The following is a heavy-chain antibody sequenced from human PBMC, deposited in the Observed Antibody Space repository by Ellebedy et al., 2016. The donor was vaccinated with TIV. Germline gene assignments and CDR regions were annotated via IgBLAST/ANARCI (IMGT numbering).Heavy chain of an antibody. V-gene: IGHV3-33*08. Sequence: PGGSLRLSCAASGFTFSSYGMHWVRQAPGKGLEWVAVIWYDGSNKYYADSVKGRFTISRDNSKNTLYLQMNSLRAEDTAVYYCARDLETPSYYVSAYYYGMDVWGQGTTVTVSS. J-gene: IGHJ6*02. CDR2: IWYDGSNK. D-gene: IGHD3-10*01. CDR3: ARDLETPSYYVSAYYYGMDV. CDR1: GFTFSSYG.